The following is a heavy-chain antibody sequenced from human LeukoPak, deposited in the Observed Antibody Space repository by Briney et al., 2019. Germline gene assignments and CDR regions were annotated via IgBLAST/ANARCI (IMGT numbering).Heavy chain of an antibody. CDR3: ARDTIERGYCSGGSCPNVYYYYYGMDV. Sequence: GGSLRLSCAASGFTFSSYWMSWVRQAPGKGLEWVANIKQDGSEKYYVDSVKGRFTISRDNAKNSLYLQMNSLRAEDTAVYYCARDTIERGYCSGGSCPNVYYYYYGMDVWGQGITVTVSS. V-gene: IGHV3-7*01. CDR1: GFTFSSYW. J-gene: IGHJ6*02. D-gene: IGHD2-15*01. CDR2: IKQDGSEK.